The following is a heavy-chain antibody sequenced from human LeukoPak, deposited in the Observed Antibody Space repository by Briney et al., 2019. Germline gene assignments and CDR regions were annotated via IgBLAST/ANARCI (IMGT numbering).Heavy chain of an antibody. CDR1: GFTFSTYG. CDR2: ISGSGVST. V-gene: IGHV3-23*01. J-gene: IGHJ4*02. Sequence: PGGSLRLSCVGSGFTFSTYGMSWVRQTPGKGLAWVSAISGSGVSTYYVDSVKGRFTISRDNAKNSLYLQMNSLRAEDTAVYYCARGRYDSSGSYSLFDYWGQGTLVTVSS. CDR3: ARGRYDSSGSYSLFDY. D-gene: IGHD3-22*01.